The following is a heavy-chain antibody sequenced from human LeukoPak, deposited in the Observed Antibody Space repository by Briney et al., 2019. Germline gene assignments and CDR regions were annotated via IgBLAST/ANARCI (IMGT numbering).Heavy chain of an antibody. V-gene: IGHV4-4*02. D-gene: IGHD3-10*01. CDR1: GGSISSSNW. CDR3: ARGLLVRGAPGDAFDI. J-gene: IGHJ3*02. Sequence: SETLSLTCAVSGGSISSSNWWSWVRQPPGKGLEWIGEIYHSGSTNYNPSLKSRVTISVDKSKNQFSLKLSSVTAADTAVYYCARGLLVRGAPGDAFDIWGQGTMVTVSS. CDR2: IYHSGST.